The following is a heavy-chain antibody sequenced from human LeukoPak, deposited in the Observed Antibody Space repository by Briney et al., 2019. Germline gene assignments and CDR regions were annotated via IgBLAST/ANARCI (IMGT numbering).Heavy chain of an antibody. Sequence: ASVKVSCKASGYTFTGYYMHWVRQAPGQGLEWMGWINPNSGGTNYAQKFQGRVTIIADKSTSTAYMELSSLRSEDTAVYYCARGERGYSYVLGGWGQGTLVTVSS. V-gene: IGHV1-2*02. D-gene: IGHD5-18*01. CDR1: GYTFTGYY. J-gene: IGHJ4*02. CDR2: INPNSGGT. CDR3: ARGERGYSYVLGG.